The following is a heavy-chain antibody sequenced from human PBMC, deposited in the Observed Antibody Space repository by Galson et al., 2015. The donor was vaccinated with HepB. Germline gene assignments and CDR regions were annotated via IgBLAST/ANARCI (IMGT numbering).Heavy chain of an antibody. Sequence: PALVKPTQTLTLTCTFSGFSLSTKTMRLSWIRQPPGKALEWLGRIDWDDKKFYSTSLKTRLTISKDTSKNQVILTMTNMDPVDTATYYCARNGGNYDYFDPWGQGTLVTVSS. CDR1: GFSLSTKTMR. CDR2: IDWDDKK. J-gene: IGHJ5*02. D-gene: IGHD4-23*01. V-gene: IGHV2-70*04. CDR3: ARNGGNYDYFDP.